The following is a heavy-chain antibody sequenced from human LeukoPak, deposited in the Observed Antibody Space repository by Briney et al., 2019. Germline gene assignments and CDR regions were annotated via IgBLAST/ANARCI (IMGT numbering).Heavy chain of an antibody. D-gene: IGHD6-13*01. CDR1: GYTFTSYG. J-gene: IGHJ4*02. CDR2: ISVYNGNT. Sequence: GASVKVSCKASGYTFTSYGISWVRQAPGQGLEWMGWISVYNGNTNYAQKLQGRVTMTTDTSTSTAYMEVRSLRSDDTAVYYCARAHRLYSSSWYGNGDFDYWGQGTLVTVPS. CDR3: ARAHRLYSSSWYGNGDFDY. V-gene: IGHV1-18*01.